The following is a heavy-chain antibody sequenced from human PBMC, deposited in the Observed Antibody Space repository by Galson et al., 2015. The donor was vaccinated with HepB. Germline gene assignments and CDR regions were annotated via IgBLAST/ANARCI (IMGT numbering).Heavy chain of an antibody. D-gene: IGHD1-1*01. J-gene: IGHJ5*02. V-gene: IGHV3-30-3*01. CDR1: GFTFSSYA. Sequence: SLRLSCAASGFTFSSYAMHWVRQAPGKGLEWVAVISYDGSNKYYADSVKGRFTISRDNSKNTLYLQMNSLRAEDTAVYYCAKGAGGGTTGTGGLDPWGQGTLVTVSS. CDR3: AKGAGGGTTGTGGLDP. CDR2: ISYDGSNK.